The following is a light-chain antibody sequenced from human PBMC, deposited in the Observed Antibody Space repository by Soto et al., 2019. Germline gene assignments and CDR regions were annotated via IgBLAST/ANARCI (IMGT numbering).Light chain of an antibody. Sequence: EIVLTQSPGTLSLSPGEGATISCRASQSVSSNFLAWYQQKPGQAPRLLIYGASSRATAIPDRFSGSGSGTDFTLTISGLEPEDFAVYYCQQYGSSPYTFGQGTKLEIK. J-gene: IGKJ2*01. CDR3: QQYGSSPYT. V-gene: IGKV3-20*01. CDR2: GAS. CDR1: QSVSSNF.